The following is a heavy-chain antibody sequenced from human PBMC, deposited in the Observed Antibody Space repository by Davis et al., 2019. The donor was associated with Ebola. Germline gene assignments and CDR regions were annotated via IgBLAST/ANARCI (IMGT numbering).Heavy chain of an antibody. V-gene: IGHV4-59*01. CDR2: IYYSGST. D-gene: IGHD5-12*01. CDR3: AGGVATAVFDY. CDR1: GGSTSSYY. J-gene: IGHJ4*02. Sequence: SETLSLTCTVSGGSTSSYYWSWIRQPPGKGLEWIGYIYYSGSTNYNPSLKSRVIISVDTSKNQFSLKLSSVTAADTAVYYCAGGVATAVFDYWGQGTLVTVSS.